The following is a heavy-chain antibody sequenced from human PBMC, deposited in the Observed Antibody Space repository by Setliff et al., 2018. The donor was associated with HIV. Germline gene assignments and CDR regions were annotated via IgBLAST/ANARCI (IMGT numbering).Heavy chain of an antibody. Sequence: LSLTCAVSGYSISSGFYWGWIRQPPGKGLEWIGSIYHSGSTYYNPSLRSRVTISVDTSKNQFSLKLSSVTAADTAVYYCARGPRRRNYYDTSGYHSQNDYWGQGALVTVSS. J-gene: IGHJ4*02. V-gene: IGHV4-38-2*01. CDR2: IYHSGST. CDR3: ARGPRRRNYYDTSGYHSQNDY. CDR1: GYSISSGFY. D-gene: IGHD3-22*01.